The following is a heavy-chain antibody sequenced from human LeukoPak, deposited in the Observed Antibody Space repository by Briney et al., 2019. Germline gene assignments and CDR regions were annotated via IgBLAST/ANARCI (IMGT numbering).Heavy chain of an antibody. J-gene: IGHJ4*02. D-gene: IGHD2-15*01. CDR2: ISSSSSSI. Sequence: GGSLRLSCAASGFTFNSYSMTWVRQAPGKGLEWVAYISSSSSSIYYADSVRGRFTISRDNAKNSLYLEMNSMRDEDTAVYYCATSRGYDFDYWGQGTLVTVSS. CDR1: GFTFNSYS. V-gene: IGHV3-48*02. CDR3: ATSRGYDFDY.